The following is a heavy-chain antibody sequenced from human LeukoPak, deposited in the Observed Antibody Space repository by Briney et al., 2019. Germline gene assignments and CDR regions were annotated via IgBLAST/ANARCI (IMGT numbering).Heavy chain of an antibody. CDR1: GFTFTDEY. V-gene: IGHV1-2*02. CDR2: INPYSGAR. Sequence: ASVTVSCKSSGFTFTDEYIHWVRQAPGQGMEWMGWINPYSGARNYAQKFEGRVTLTRDTTNRKAYMELSRLTSGDTAVYYCARDPKSQLLLDYWGQGTLVTVSS. CDR3: ARDPKSQLLLDY. J-gene: IGHJ4*02. D-gene: IGHD2-2*01.